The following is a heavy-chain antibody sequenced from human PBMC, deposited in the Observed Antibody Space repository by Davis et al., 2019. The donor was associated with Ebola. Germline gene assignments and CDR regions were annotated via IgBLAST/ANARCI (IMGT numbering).Heavy chain of an antibody. V-gene: IGHV3-30*02. CDR1: GFTFSSYG. CDR2: IRYDGTNK. Sequence: PGGSLRLSCAASGFTFSSYGMHWVRQAPGKGLEWVAFIRYDGTNKYYADSVKGRFTISRDNSKNTLDLQMNSLRAEDTAVYYCVKVTTIIVKWTSFDYWGQGTLVTVSS. J-gene: IGHJ4*02. CDR3: VKVTTIIVKWTSFDY. D-gene: IGHD3-22*01.